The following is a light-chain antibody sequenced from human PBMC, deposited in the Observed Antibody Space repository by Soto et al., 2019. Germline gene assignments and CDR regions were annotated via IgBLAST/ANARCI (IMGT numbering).Light chain of an antibody. Sequence: DIQMTQSPSSLSASVGDRVTITCRASQSISTYLNWYRQKPGKAPNLLIYAASSLQSGVPSRFSGSGSGTAFTLTIGSLQPEDFATYYCQQSYSIPLTFAGGTKVEIK. CDR1: QSISTY. CDR3: QQSYSIPLT. J-gene: IGKJ4*01. V-gene: IGKV1-39*01. CDR2: AAS.